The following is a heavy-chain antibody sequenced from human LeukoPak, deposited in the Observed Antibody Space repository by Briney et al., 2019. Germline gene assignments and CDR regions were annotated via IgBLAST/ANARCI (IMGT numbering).Heavy chain of an antibody. CDR1: GFTFSSYS. V-gene: IGHV3-21*01. CDR3: ARSRFYFDY. Sequence: PGGSLRLSCAASGFTFSSYSVIWVHQPPGKGLEWVSSISSSGTYIYYADSVQGRFTISRDNAKNSLYLQLNSLRAEDTAVYYCARSRFYFDYWGQGTLVTVSS. J-gene: IGHJ4*02. CDR2: ISSSGTYI.